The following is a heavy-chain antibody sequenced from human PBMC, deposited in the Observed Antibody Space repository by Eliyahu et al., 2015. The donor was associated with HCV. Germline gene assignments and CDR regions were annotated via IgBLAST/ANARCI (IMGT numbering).Heavy chain of an antibody. CDR2: IKSKTDGGTT. Sequence: EVQLVESGGGXVKPGGSLXXSCAASXFTXRNAWMSXXRXAPGKGLEWVGRIKSKTDGGTTDYAAPVKDRFTISRDDSKNTLYLQMNSLKTEDTAVYYCTTVREGIFWSGHVDYWGQGTLVTVSS. CDR3: TTVREGIFWSGHVDY. D-gene: IGHD3-3*01. V-gene: IGHV3-15*01. CDR1: XFTXRNAW. J-gene: IGHJ4*02.